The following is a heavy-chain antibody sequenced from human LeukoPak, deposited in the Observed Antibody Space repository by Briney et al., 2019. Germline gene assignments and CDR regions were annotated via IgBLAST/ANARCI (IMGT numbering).Heavy chain of an antibody. J-gene: IGHJ4*02. CDR3: ARDLGDYSFDY. CDR1: GFTFSSYS. V-gene: IGHV3-21*01. D-gene: IGHD4-17*01. Sequence: GRSLRLSCAASGFTFSSYSMNWVRQAPGKGLEWVSSISSSSSYIYYADSVKGRFTISRDNAKNSLYLQMNSLTAEDTAVYYCARDLGDYSFDYWGQGTLVTVSS. CDR2: ISSSSSYI.